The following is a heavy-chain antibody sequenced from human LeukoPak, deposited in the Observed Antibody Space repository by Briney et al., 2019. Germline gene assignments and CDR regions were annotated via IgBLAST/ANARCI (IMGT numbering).Heavy chain of an antibody. CDR2: IYQSGST. CDR3: ARELAYCGGDCYTFDY. Sequence: PSETLSLTCTVSGGSISSSSYYWGWIRQPPGKGLEWIGSIYQSGSTYYNPSLKSRVTIAVDTSKNQFSLKLSSVTAADTAVYYCARELAYCGGDCYTFDYWGQGTLVTVSS. D-gene: IGHD2-21*02. CDR1: GGSISSSSYY. V-gene: IGHV4-39*01. J-gene: IGHJ4*02.